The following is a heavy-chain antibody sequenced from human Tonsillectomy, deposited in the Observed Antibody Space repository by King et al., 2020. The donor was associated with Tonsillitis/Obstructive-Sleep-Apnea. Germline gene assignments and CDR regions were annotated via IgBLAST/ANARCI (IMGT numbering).Heavy chain of an antibody. CDR1: GYTFIGYY. CDR3: ARDGGGYLNWFDP. CDR2: INPDTGGT. J-gene: IGHJ5*02. D-gene: IGHD3-16*01. V-gene: IGHV1-2*02. Sequence: VQLVESGAEVKKPGASVKVSCKASGYTFIGYYIHWVRQAPGQGLEWMGWINPDTGGTNYAQKFQGRVTMTRDTSISTAYMELSRLRSDDTAVYYCARDGGGYLNWFDPCGQGTLVTVAS.